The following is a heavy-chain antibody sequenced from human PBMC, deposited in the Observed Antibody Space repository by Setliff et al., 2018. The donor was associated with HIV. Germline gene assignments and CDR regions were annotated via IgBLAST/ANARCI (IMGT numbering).Heavy chain of an antibody. CDR1: GGSMSGYY. D-gene: IGHD3-3*01. Sequence: SETLSLTCTVSGGSMSGYYWSWIRQHPGKGLEWIGYIHYSGNTYNNPSLNSRISISVDMSKNKFSLKLSSLTAADTAVYYCARGGLGVVTSFDSWGQGTLVTVSS. J-gene: IGHJ4*02. V-gene: IGHV4-31*03. CDR2: IHYSGNT. CDR3: ARGGLGVVTSFDS.